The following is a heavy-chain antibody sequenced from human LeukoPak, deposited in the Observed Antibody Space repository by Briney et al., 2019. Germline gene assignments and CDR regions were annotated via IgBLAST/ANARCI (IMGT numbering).Heavy chain of an antibody. CDR2: INHSGST. Sequence: SETLSLTCTVSGGSISSSGYYWGWIRQPPGRGLEWIGEINHSGSTNYNPSLKSRVTISVDTSKNQFSLKLSSVTAADTAVYYCARVPPPQWLVVNNWFDPWGQGTLVTVSS. D-gene: IGHD6-19*01. CDR1: GGSISSSGYY. CDR3: ARVPPPQWLVVNNWFDP. J-gene: IGHJ5*02. V-gene: IGHV4-39*07.